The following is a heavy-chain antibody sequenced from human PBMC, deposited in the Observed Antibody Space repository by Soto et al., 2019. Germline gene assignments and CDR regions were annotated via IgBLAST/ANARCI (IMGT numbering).Heavy chain of an antibody. CDR2: INPNGGVT. V-gene: IGHV1-2*04. D-gene: IGHD6-25*01. J-gene: IGHJ6*03. CDR3: ARESGAATATLDYYYFYMDV. CDR1: GDSFNDYY. Sequence: VQLVQSGAEVRKPGASVKVSCKSSGDSFNDYYIHWVRQAPGQGLEWMGWINPNGGVTKYAQKFQGWVTMTRDTSIRTVYMELSRLRSDDTAVYSCARESGAATATLDYYYFYMDVWGKGATVTVSS.